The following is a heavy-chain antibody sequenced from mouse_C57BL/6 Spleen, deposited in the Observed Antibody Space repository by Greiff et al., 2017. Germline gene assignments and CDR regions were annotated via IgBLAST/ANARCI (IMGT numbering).Heavy chain of an antibody. J-gene: IGHJ2*01. CDR1: GYTFTDHT. V-gene: IGHV1-78*01. Sequence: VQLQESDAELVKPGASVKISCKVSGYTFTDHTIHWMKQRHEQGLEWIGYIYPRDGSTKYNEKFKGKATLTADKSSSTAYMQLNSLTSEDSAVYFGSRYDYDESALFDYWGQGTTLTVSS. D-gene: IGHD2-4*01. CDR3: SRYDYDESALFDY. CDR2: IYPRDGST.